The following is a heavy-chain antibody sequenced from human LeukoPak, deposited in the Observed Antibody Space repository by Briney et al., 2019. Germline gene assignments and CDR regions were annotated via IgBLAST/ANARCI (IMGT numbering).Heavy chain of an antibody. CDR2: IYYSGST. D-gene: IGHD5-12*01. J-gene: IGHJ6*02. Sequence: PSETLSLTCTVSGGSISSYYWSWVRQPPGKGLEWVGYIYYSGSTNYNPSLKSRVTISVDTSKNQFSLKLSSVTAADTAVYYCASGSGYDYDYYGMDVWGQGTTVTVSS. CDR3: ASGSGYDYDYYGMDV. V-gene: IGHV4-59*01. CDR1: GGSISSYY.